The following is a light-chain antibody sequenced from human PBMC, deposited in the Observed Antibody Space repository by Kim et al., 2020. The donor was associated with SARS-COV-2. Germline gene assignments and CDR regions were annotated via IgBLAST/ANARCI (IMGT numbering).Light chain of an antibody. CDR1: QSISSW. CDR3: QQYNSYTWT. CDR2: DAS. V-gene: IGKV1-5*01. Sequence: ASVGDRVTITCRASQSISSWLAWYQQKPGRAPKLLIYDASSLESGVPSRCSGSGSGTEFTLTISSLQPDDFATYYCQQYNSYTWTFGQGTKVDIK. J-gene: IGKJ1*01.